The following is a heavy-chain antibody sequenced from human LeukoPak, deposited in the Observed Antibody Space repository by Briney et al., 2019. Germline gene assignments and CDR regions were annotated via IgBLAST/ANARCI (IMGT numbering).Heavy chain of an antibody. CDR2: ISGDGSMT. CDR1: GFTFSTHW. D-gene: IGHD3-10*01. Sequence: PGGSLTLSCAASGFTFSTHWMYWVRQAPGKELVWVSRISGDGSMTNYADSVKGRFTISRDNAKDTLFLQMTSLRVEDTAVYSCASLLTPYHGSGGGGVDVWGQGSTVTVSS. V-gene: IGHV3-74*01. CDR3: ASLLTPYHGSGGGGVDV. J-gene: IGHJ6*02.